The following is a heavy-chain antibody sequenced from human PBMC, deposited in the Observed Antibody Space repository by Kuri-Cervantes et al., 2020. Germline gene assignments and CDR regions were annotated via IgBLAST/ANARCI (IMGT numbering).Heavy chain of an antibody. J-gene: IGHJ4*02. V-gene: IGHV4-39*07. CDR1: GGSISSSYY. CDR2: VYYSVST. D-gene: IGHD5-18*01. Sequence: SETLSLTCSVSGGSISSSYYCGWIRQPPGKGLEWIGSVYYSVSTYYNPSLKSRVTISVDTSKNQFSLKLSSVTAADTAVYYCAGVVGSYTAMASLYYFDYWGQGTLVTVSS. CDR3: AGVVGSYTAMASLYYFDY.